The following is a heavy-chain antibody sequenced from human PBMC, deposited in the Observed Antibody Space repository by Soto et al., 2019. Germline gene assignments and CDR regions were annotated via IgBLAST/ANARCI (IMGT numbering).Heavy chain of an antibody. J-gene: IGHJ6*02. CDR1: GFTFSSYS. CDR3: ARDLIVATSPHWYYGMDV. CDR2: ISSSSSYI. Sequence: EVQLVESGGGLVKPGGSLRLSCAASGFTFSSYSMNWVRQAPGKGLEWVSSISSSSSYIYYADSVKGRFTISRDNAKNSLYLQMNSLRAEDTAVYYCARDLIVATSPHWYYGMDVWGQGTTVTVSS. D-gene: IGHD5-12*01. V-gene: IGHV3-21*01.